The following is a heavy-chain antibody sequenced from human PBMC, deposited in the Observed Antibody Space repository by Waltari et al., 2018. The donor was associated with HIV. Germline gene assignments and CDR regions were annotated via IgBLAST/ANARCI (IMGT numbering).Heavy chain of an antibody. CDR1: GFSFSDSY. V-gene: IGHV3-11*04. D-gene: IGHD5-18*01. CDR3: ARDRGYTYGPPDF. Sequence: QVQLVESGGGLVKPGGSLRLSCAASGFSFSDSYMTWIRQAPGKGLELVSYISNSGTNKYYADSVKGRFTVSRDNAKNSLYLQMNSLRAEDTAVYYCARDRGYTYGPPDFWGQGTLVTVSS. J-gene: IGHJ4*02. CDR2: ISNSGTNK.